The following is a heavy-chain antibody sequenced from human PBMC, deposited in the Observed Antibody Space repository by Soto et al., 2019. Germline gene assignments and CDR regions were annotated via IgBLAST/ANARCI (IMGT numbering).Heavy chain of an antibody. CDR1: AGPISRGGYY. J-gene: IGHJ6*02. V-gene: IGHV4-31*03. CDR2: MHYSGNT. Sequence: SETLSLTCTVSAGPISRGGYYWSWIRQHPGKGLELIGNMHYSGNTYYNPSLKSRVTISIGTSKNQFSLKLSSVTAADTAVYYCARDGGRGLLWFGEFPSYGMDVWGQGTTVTVS. CDR3: ARDGGRGLLWFGEFPSYGMDV. D-gene: IGHD3-10*01.